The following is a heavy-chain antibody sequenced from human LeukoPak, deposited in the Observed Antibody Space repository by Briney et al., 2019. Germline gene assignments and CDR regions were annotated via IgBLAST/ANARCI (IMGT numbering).Heavy chain of an antibody. V-gene: IGHV3-30-3*01. Sequence: PGGSLRLSCAASGFSFHYYAMHWVRQAPGKGLEWVAVISYDGANEYYADSVKGRLTISRDNSKNTLYMEMSSLRPEDTAVYYCARLIDNGSGSYYFPYWGQGTLVTVSS. CDR2: ISYDGANE. CDR1: GFSFHYYA. D-gene: IGHD3-10*01. J-gene: IGHJ4*02. CDR3: ARLIDNGSGSYYFPY.